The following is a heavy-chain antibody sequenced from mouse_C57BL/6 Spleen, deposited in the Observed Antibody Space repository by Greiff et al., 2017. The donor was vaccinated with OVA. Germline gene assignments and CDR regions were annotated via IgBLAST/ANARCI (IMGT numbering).Heavy chain of an antibody. Sequence: VQLQQSGAELVMPGASVKLSCKASGYTFTSYWMHWVKQRPGQGLEWIGEIDPSDSYTNYNQKFKGKSTLTVDKSSSTAYMQLSSLTSEDSAVYYCARATVVAGDYYAMDYWGQGTSVTVSS. CDR2: IDPSDSYT. CDR3: ARATVVAGDYYAMDY. CDR1: GYTFTSYW. J-gene: IGHJ4*01. D-gene: IGHD1-1*01. V-gene: IGHV1-69*01.